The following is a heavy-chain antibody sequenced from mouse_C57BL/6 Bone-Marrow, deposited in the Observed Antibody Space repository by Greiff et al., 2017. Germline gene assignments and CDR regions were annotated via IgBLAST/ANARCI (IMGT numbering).Heavy chain of an antibody. CDR3: ARWDTTVVAKCDY. Sequence: EVKLLESGPVLVKPGASVKMSCKASGYTFTDYYMNWVKQSHGKSLEWIGVINPYNGGTSYNQKFKGKATLTVDKSSSTAYMELNSLTSEDSAVYYCARWDTTVVAKCDYWGQGTTLTVSS. J-gene: IGHJ2*01. CDR1: GYTFTDYY. CDR2: INPYNGGT. V-gene: IGHV1-19*01. D-gene: IGHD1-1*01.